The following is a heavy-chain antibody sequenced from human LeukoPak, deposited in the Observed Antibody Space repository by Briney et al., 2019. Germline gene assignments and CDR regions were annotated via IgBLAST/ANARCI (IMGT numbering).Heavy chain of an antibody. Sequence: GASVKVSCKASGGTFSSYAISWVRQAPGQGLEWMGGIIPIFGTANYAQKFQGRVTITADESTSTAYMELSSLRSEDTAVYYCARLGMATTAFDYWGQGTLVTVSS. CDR2: IIPIFGTA. CDR1: GGTFSSYA. CDR3: ARLGMATTAFDY. J-gene: IGHJ4*02. D-gene: IGHD5-24*01. V-gene: IGHV1-69*13.